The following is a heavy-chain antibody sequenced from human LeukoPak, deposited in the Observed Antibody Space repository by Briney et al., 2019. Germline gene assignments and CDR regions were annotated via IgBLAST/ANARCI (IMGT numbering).Heavy chain of an antibody. V-gene: IGHV3-74*01. Sequence: PGGSLRLSCAASGFTFSSYWMHWVRQAPGKGLVWVSGTNTDGSSTSYADSVKGRFTIARDNAKNTLYLQMNSLRAEDTAVYYCATPRSGYYYYFDYWGQGTLVAVSS. CDR2: TNTDGSST. CDR1: GFTFSSYW. D-gene: IGHD3-22*01. CDR3: ATPRSGYYYYFDY. J-gene: IGHJ4*02.